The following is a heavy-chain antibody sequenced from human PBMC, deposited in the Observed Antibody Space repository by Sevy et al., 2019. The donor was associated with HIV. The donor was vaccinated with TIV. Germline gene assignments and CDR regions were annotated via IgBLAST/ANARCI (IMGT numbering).Heavy chain of an antibody. CDR1: GGTFSRYS. D-gene: IGHD3-3*01. Sequence: ASVKVFCKASGGTFSRYSINWVRQAPGQGLEWMGGIIPISGTAKYAQKFQGRLTITADESTNTAYMELTSLRSDDTAVYYCARPTMYFDFWNGYPPFDYWGQGTLVTVSS. CDR2: IIPISGTA. V-gene: IGHV1-69*13. J-gene: IGHJ4*02. CDR3: ARPTMYFDFWNGYPPFDY.